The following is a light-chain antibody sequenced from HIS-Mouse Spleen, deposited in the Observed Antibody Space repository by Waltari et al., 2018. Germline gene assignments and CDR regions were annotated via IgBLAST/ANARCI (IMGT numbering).Light chain of an antibody. CDR3: CSYAGSYTFV. Sequence: QSALTQPRSVSGSPGQSVPIPCPGPSRDVGGYNYVSWYQQHPGKAPKLMIYDVSKRPSGVPDRFSGSKSGNTASLTISGLQAEDEADYYCCSYAGSYTFVFGGGTKLTVL. V-gene: IGLV2-11*01. CDR1: SRDVGGYNY. J-gene: IGLJ2*01. CDR2: DVS.